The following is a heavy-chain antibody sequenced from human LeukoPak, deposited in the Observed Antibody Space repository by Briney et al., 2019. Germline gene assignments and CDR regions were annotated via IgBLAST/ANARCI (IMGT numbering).Heavy chain of an antibody. J-gene: IGHJ4*02. V-gene: IGHV3-7*04. CDR1: GFTFSYYW. CDR2: INEDGSEK. Sequence: PGGPLRLSCAASGFTFSYYWMSWVRQAPGKGLEWVANINEDGSEKYYMDSVKGRFTISRDNAKNSLYLQMNSLRAEDTAVYYCARGSSSSFDYWGQGTLVTVSS. D-gene: IGHD6-6*01. CDR3: ARGSSSSFDY.